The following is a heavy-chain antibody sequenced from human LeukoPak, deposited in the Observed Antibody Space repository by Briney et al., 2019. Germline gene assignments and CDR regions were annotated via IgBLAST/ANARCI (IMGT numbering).Heavy chain of an antibody. D-gene: IGHD3-10*01. J-gene: IGHJ4*02. CDR2: IDPSDSYT. CDR1: RYSFTSYW. V-gene: IGHV5-10-1*01. Sequence: GESLRISCKGSRYSFTSYWISWVRQMPGKGLEWMGRIDPSDSYTNYSPSFQGHVTISADKSISTAYLQWSSLKASDTAMYYCARQSYYYGSGSYYEQDYWGQGTLVTVSS. CDR3: ARQSYYYGSGSYYEQDY.